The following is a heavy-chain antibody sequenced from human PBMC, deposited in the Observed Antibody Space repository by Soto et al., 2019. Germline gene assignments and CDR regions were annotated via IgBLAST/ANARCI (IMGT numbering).Heavy chain of an antibody. J-gene: IGHJ3*02. V-gene: IGHV3-30*18. Sequence: GGSLRLSCAASGFTFSSYGMHWVRQAPGKGLEWVAVISYDGSNKYYADSVKGRFTISRDNSKNTLYLQMNSLRAEDTAVYYCAKRNCSGGSCYLNDAFDIWGQGTMVTVSS. CDR3: AKRNCSGGSCYLNDAFDI. D-gene: IGHD2-15*01. CDR2: ISYDGSNK. CDR1: GFTFSSYG.